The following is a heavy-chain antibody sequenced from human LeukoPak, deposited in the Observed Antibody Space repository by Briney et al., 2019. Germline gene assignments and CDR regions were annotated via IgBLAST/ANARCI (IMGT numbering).Heavy chain of an antibody. CDR1: GFTFSSFW. V-gene: IGHV3-7*01. J-gene: IGHJ4*02. D-gene: IGHD6-19*01. CDR2: KKQDGSEK. CDR3: ARDSSGPDY. Sequence: PGGSLRLSCAASGFTFSSFWMSWVRQAPGKGLEWVANKKQDGSEKNYVDSVKGRFTISRDNAKNSLFLQMNSLRAEDTAVYFCARDSSGPDYWGQGTLVTVSS.